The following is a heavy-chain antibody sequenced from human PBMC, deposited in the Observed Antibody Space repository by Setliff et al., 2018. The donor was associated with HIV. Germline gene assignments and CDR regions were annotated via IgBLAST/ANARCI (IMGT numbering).Heavy chain of an antibody. CDR2: IYTSGST. CDR1: DDPINSFY. CDR3: ARTPEDYDQYFFDR. J-gene: IGHJ4*02. Sequence: LSLICTVSDDPINSFYWSWIRQPPGKGLEWIGYIYTSGSTNYNPSLEGRVTISVDTSKNQFSLKLSSVTAADTAVYYCARTPEDYDQYFFDRWGQGTLVTVSS. D-gene: IGHD3-22*01. V-gene: IGHV4-4*09.